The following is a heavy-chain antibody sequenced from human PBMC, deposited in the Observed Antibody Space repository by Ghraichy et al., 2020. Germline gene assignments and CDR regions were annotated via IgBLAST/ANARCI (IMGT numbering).Heavy chain of an antibody. CDR1: GFTFDEYG. D-gene: IGHD1-14*01. J-gene: IGHJ3*02. Sequence: GGSLRLSCEASGFTFDEYGMSWVRQVPGRGLEWVADINWNGGSTDYVDSVKGRFTISRDNAKNSLYLQMNSLRADDTAVYYCAARNWELDAFDIWGQGTMVTVSS. CDR3: AARNWELDAFDI. CDR2: INWNGGST. V-gene: IGHV3-20*04.